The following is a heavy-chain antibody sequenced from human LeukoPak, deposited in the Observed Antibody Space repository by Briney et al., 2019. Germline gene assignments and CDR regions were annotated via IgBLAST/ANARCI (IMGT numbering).Heavy chain of an antibody. CDR3: ARDSPVYGSGSYLAPMIAFDI. Sequence: SETLSLTCTVSGGSISSSSYYWGWIRQPPGKGLEWIGSIYYSGSTYYNPSLKSRVTISVDTSKNQFSLKLSSVTAADTAVYYCARDSPVYGSGSYLAPMIAFDIWGQGTMVTVSS. D-gene: IGHD3-10*01. V-gene: IGHV4-39*07. J-gene: IGHJ3*02. CDR2: IYYSGST. CDR1: GGSISSSSYY.